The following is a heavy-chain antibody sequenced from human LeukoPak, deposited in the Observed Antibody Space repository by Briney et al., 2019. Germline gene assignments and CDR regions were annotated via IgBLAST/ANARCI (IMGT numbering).Heavy chain of an antibody. D-gene: IGHD3-22*01. CDR2: IFYSGST. V-gene: IGHV4-39*07. CDR3: AKDSTGSSAFDI. CDR1: SGSISTSNYY. Sequence: PSETLSLTCTVSSGSISTSNYYWGWVRQPPGKALEWIGNIFYSGSTYYSPSLKSRVTISLDTSRNQFSLKLNSVTAADTAVYYCAKDSTGSSAFDIWGQGTMVTVSS. J-gene: IGHJ3*02.